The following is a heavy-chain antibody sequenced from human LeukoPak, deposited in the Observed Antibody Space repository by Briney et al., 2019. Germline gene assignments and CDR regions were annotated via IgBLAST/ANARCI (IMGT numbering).Heavy chain of an antibody. CDR3: ARDPVDGYSHYDY. D-gene: IGHD5-18*01. J-gene: IGHJ4*02. Sequence: GASVKVSCKASGYTLTDYHMIWERQAPGQGLEWMAWMKPNSGGINYAQEFQGRVTVTRDTSISTAYMELSSLRSDDTAIYYCARDPVDGYSHYDYWGQGTLVTVSS. V-gene: IGHV1-2*02. CDR2: MKPNSGGI. CDR1: GYTLTDYH.